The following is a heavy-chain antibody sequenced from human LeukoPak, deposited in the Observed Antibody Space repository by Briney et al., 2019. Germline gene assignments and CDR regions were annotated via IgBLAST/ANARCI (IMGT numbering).Heavy chain of an antibody. CDR3: ASSTTDYDSLGIYYMDV. CDR2: IIPIYGTT. J-gene: IGHJ6*03. V-gene: IGHV1-69*06. Sequence: ASVKVPCKASGGTFNSYGISWVRQAPGQGLEWMGRIIPIYGTTNYAQKFQGRVTTTADKSTNTVYMELSSLRSEETAIYYCASSTTDYDSLGIYYMDVWGKGTTVTVSS. D-gene: IGHD3-16*01. CDR1: GGTFNSYG.